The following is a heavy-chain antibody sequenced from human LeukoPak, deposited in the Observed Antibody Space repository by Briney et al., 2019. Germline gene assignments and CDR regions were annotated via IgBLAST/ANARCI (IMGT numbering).Heavy chain of an antibody. CDR1: GFTFSNYG. J-gene: IGHJ4*02. CDR3: ARDTGDY. CDR2: IRFDGSNK. Sequence: GESLRLSCAASGFTFSNYGMHWVRQAPGKGLEWVAFIRFDGSNKYYADSVKGRFTISRDNSKNTLYLQMNSLRAEDTAVYYCARDTGDYWGQGTLVTVSS. V-gene: IGHV3-30*02.